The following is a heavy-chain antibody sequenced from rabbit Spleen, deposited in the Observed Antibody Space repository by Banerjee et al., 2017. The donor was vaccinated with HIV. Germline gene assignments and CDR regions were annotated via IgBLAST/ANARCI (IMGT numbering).Heavy chain of an antibody. CDR3: ARSAGGGTGDGYHKL. V-gene: IGHV1S40*01. CDR1: GFSFSSSYY. J-gene: IGHJ4*01. CDR2: IGTSTGRT. Sequence: QSLEESGGDLVKPEGSLTLTCTASGFSFSSSYYMCWVRQAPGKGLEWIACIGTSTGRTYYASWAKGRFTISKTSSTTVTLQMTSLTAADTATYFCARSAGGGTGDGYHKLWGPGTLVTVS. D-gene: IGHD6-1*01.